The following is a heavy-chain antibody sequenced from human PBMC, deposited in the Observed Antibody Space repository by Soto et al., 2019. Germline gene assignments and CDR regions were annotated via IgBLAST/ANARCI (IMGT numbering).Heavy chain of an antibody. J-gene: IGHJ4*02. V-gene: IGHV3-11*04. CDR3: AXEYDYVWGSNRKTPLDY. CDR2: ISSSGRTI. Sequence: PGGSLRLSCAASGFTFSYYYMSWIRQAPGKGLEWVSYISSSGRTIYYADSVKGRFTISRDNAKNSLYLQMNSLRAEDTAVYYCAXEYDYVWGSNRKTPLDYWGQGTLVTVSS. D-gene: IGHD3-16*02. CDR1: GFTFSYYY.